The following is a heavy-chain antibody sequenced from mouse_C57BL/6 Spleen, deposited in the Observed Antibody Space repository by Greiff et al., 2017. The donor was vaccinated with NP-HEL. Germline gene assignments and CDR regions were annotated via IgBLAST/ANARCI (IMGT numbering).Heavy chain of an antibody. J-gene: IGHJ4*01. CDR3: ARYELRNYAMDY. Sequence: QVQLQQSGAELARPGASVKMSCKASGYTFTSYTMHWVKQRPGQGLEWIGYINPSSGYTKYNQKFKDKATLTADKSSSTAYMQLSSLTSEDSAVYYCARYELRNYAMDYWGQGTSVTVSS. CDR2: INPSSGYT. CDR1: GYTFTSYT. D-gene: IGHD1-1*01. V-gene: IGHV1-4*01.